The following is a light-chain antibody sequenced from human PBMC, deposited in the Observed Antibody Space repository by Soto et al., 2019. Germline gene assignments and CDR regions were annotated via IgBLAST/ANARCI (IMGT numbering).Light chain of an antibody. Sequence: DIQMTQSPSSLSASVGDRVTITCRASQGIGNDLGWYQQKPGKAPKRLIYLTYSLQTGVPSRFSGSGSGTEFSLKISSLQPEDSATYFCLQHNSYPRTFGQGTKVEIK. CDR2: LTY. V-gene: IGKV1-17*01. CDR1: QGIGND. CDR3: LQHNSYPRT. J-gene: IGKJ1*01.